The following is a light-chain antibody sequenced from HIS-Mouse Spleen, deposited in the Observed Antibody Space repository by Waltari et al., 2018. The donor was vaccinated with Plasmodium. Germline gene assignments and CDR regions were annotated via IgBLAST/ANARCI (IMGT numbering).Light chain of an antibody. CDR3: QQYNNWSFT. CDR1: QSVSSN. V-gene: IGKV3-15*01. J-gene: IGKJ3*01. Sequence: EIVLTQSPGTLSLSPGERATLSCRASQSVSSNLAWYQLKPGQAPRLLIYGASTRATGIPARFSGSGSGTEFTLTISSLQSEDFAVYYCQQYNNWSFTFGPGTKVDIK. CDR2: GAS.